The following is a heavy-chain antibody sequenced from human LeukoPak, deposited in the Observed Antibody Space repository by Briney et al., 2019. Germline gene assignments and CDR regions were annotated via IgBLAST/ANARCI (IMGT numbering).Heavy chain of an antibody. CDR3: ARGVAGAFDY. CDR1: GYTFTSYD. CDR2: MNPNSGNT. Sequence: ASVTVSCKASGYTFTSYDINWVRQATGQGLEWMGWMNPNSGNTGYTQKFQGRVTMTRNTSISTAYMDLSSLTSEDTAVYYCARGVAGAFDYWGQGTLVTVSS. V-gene: IGHV1-8*01. J-gene: IGHJ4*02. D-gene: IGHD6-19*01.